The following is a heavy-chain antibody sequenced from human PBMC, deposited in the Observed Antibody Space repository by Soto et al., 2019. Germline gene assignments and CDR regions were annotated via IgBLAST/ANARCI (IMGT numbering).Heavy chain of an antibody. Sequence: QVQLVQSGAEVKKPGASVKVSCKASGYTFASYGIIWVRQAPGQGLEWMGWISAYDGDTKYAQNLQGRVTMTTDTSASPAYMDLTLLRSDDTAVYSCASSRSGYRYWGQGTLVPVSS. V-gene: IGHV1-18*01. CDR2: ISAYDGDT. CDR3: ASSRSGYRY. D-gene: IGHD3-22*01. J-gene: IGHJ4*02. CDR1: GYTFASYG.